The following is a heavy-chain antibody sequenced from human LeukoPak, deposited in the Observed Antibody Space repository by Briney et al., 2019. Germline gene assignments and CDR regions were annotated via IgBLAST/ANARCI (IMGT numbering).Heavy chain of an antibody. CDR3: AAYYYDSSVSRAFDI. Sequence: PGGSLRLSCAASGFTFSSYAMSWVRQAPGKGLEWVSYISGSGSTIYYADSVKGRFTISRDNAKNSLYLQMNSLRAEDTAVYYCAAYYYDSSVSRAFDIWGQGTMVTVSS. V-gene: IGHV3-48*03. J-gene: IGHJ3*02. CDR2: ISGSGSTI. D-gene: IGHD3-22*01. CDR1: GFTFSSYA.